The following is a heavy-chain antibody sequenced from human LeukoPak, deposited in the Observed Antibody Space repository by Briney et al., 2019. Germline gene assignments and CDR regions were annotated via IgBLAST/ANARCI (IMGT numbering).Heavy chain of an antibody. Sequence: ASVKVSCKASGYTFTGYGISWVRQAPGQGLEWMGWISGYNGDTNYAQKFQGRVTMTADTSTRTAYMQLRSLRSDDTAVYYCARDSEVATISSTWFDPWGQGTLVTVSS. CDR2: ISGYNGDT. V-gene: IGHV1-18*01. CDR1: GYTFTGYG. J-gene: IGHJ5*02. D-gene: IGHD5-24*01. CDR3: ARDSEVATISSTWFDP.